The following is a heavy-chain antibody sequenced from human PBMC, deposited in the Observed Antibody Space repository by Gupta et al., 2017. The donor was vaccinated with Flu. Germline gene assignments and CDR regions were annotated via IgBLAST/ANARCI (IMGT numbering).Heavy chain of an antibody. CDR3: ARVFSGSDY. D-gene: IGHD3-22*01. CDR2: ISSTASHV. J-gene: IGHJ4*02. Sequence: EVQLVESGGGLVKPGGSLRVSRAVSGFTFNAYSMNWVRQAPGKGLEWISFISSTASHVYYADSVKGRFTISRDNAKNSLFLQIDSLRAEDTAVYYCARVFSGSDYWGQGTLVTVSS. CDR1: GFTFNAYS. V-gene: IGHV3-21*06.